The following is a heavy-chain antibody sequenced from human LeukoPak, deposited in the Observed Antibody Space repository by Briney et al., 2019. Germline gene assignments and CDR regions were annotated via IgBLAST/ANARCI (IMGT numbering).Heavy chain of an antibody. Sequence: GASVKVSCKASGGTFSSYAISWVRQAPGQGLEWMGGIIPIFGTANYAQKFQGRVTITTDESTSTAYTELSSLRSEDTAVYYCARAFGGCYDLDYWGQGTLVTVSS. J-gene: IGHJ4*02. CDR2: IIPIFGTA. CDR1: GGTFSSYA. CDR3: ARAFGGCYDLDY. D-gene: IGHD5-12*01. V-gene: IGHV1-69*05.